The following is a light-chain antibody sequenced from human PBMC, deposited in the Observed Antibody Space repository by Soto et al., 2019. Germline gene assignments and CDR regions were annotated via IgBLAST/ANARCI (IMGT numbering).Light chain of an antibody. CDR3: QQYNNWPIT. Sequence: EIVMTQSPATLSVSPGERATLSCRASQSVSSNLAWYQQKPGQAPRRLIYGASTRATGLPARFSGSGSGTEFTLTISSLQSEDFAVYYCQQYNNWPITFGQGTRLEIK. CDR1: QSVSSN. J-gene: IGKJ5*01. V-gene: IGKV3-15*01. CDR2: GAS.